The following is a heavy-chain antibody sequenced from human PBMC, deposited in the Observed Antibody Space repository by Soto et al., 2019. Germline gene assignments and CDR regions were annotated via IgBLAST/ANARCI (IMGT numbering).Heavy chain of an antibody. Sequence: QVQLVESGGGVVQPGRSLRLSCAASGFTFSSYGMHWVRQAPGKGLEWVAVIWYDGSNKYYADSVKGRFTISRDNSKNTLYLQMNSLRAEDTAVYYCARDLAVWYIVVGAWGYYYGMDVWGQGTTVTVSS. J-gene: IGHJ6*02. CDR2: IWYDGSNK. D-gene: IGHD2-2*01. CDR1: GFTFSSYG. CDR3: ARDLAVWYIVVGAWGYYYGMDV. V-gene: IGHV3-33*01.